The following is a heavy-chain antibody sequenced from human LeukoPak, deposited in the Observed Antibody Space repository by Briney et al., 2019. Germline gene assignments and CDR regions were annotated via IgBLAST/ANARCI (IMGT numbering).Heavy chain of an antibody. CDR1: GGSISSYY. J-gene: IGHJ5*02. V-gene: IGHV4-59*12. D-gene: IGHD6-19*01. CDR2: IYYSGST. CDR3: ARVFGSGWDR. Sequence: SETLSLTCTVSGGSISSYYSSWIRQPPGKGLEWIGYIYYSGSTNYNPSLKSRVTISVDTSKNQFSLKLSSVTAADTAVYYCARVFGSGWDRWGQGTLVTVSS.